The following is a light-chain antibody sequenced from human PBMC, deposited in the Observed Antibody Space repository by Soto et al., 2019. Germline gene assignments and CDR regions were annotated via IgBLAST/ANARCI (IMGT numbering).Light chain of an antibody. J-gene: IGLJ1*01. V-gene: IGLV2-11*01. CDR2: EVS. CDR1: SSDVGGYNY. Sequence: QSALTQPRSVSGSPGQSVTISCTGTSSDVGGYNYVSWYQQYSGKAPKVMIYEVSKRPSGVPDRFSGSKSGNTASLTVSGLQAEDEADYYCSSYAGSNIPYVFGTGTKLTVL. CDR3: SSYAGSNIPYV.